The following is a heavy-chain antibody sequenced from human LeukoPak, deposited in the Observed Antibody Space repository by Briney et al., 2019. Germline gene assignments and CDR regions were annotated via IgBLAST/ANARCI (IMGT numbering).Heavy chain of an antibody. J-gene: IGHJ4*02. CDR2: IYYSGST. CDR1: GGSISSSSYY. D-gene: IGHD1-26*01. CDR3: AGGSGSYYVDY. V-gene: IGHV4-39*07. Sequence: PSETLSLTCTVSGGSISSSSYYWGWIRQPPGKGLEWIGSIYYSGSTYYNPSLKSRVTISVDTSKNQFSLKLSSVTAADTAVYYCAGGSGSYYVDYWGQGTLVTVSS.